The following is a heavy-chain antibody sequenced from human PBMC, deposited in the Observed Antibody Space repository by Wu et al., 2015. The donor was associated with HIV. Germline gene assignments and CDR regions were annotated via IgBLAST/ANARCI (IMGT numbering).Heavy chain of an antibody. CDR2: ISQWEQ. D-gene: IGHD1-1*01. Sequence: QVKLVQSGIEVKMSGASMKVSCKASGYNFDGFGIVWVRQAPGQGLEWMGWISQWEQKIKLYGQKKFRDRTRLEWRIISNGNSLLGTEEPHPPPNDSATYFCAKGNIYHWDGLNFDFWGQG. CDR1: GYNFDGFG. CDR3: AKGNIYHWDGLNFDF. V-gene: IGHV1-18*01. J-gene: IGHJ4*03.